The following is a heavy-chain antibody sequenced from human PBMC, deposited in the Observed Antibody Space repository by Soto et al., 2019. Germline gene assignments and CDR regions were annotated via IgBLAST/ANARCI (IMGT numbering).Heavy chain of an antibody. V-gene: IGHV1-8*01. CDR3: YGDYERGPGYYFDY. J-gene: IGHJ4*02. CDR2: MNPNSGNT. D-gene: IGHD4-17*01. Sequence: QVQLVQSGAEVKKPGASVKVSCKASGYTFTSYDINWVRQATGQGLEWMGWMNPNSGNTGYAQKFQGRVTITMKTSISTAYIELSSLRSEDTAVYYCYGDYERGPGYYFDYWGQGTLVTVSS. CDR1: GYTFTSYD.